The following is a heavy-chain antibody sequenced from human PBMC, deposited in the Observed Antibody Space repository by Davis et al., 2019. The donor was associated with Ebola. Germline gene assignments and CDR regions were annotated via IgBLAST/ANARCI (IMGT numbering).Heavy chain of an antibody. Sequence: ASVKVSCKVSGYTLTELSMHWVRQAPGKGLEWMGGFDPEDGETIYAQKFQGRVTMTEDTSTDTAYMELSSLRSEDTAVYYCATLYSSSPVVDYWGQGTLVTVSS. V-gene: IGHV1-24*01. CDR2: FDPEDGET. CDR1: GYTLTELS. J-gene: IGHJ4*02. D-gene: IGHD6-13*01. CDR3: ATLYSSSPVVDY.